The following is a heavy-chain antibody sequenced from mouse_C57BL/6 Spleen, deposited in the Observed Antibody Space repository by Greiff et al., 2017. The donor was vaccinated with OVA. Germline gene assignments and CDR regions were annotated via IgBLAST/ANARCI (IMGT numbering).Heavy chain of an antibody. CDR3: ARGGITTAPLDY. CDR2: ISSGSSTI. Sequence: DVKLVESGGGLVKPGGSLKLSCAASGFTFSDYGMHWVRQAPEKGLEWVAYISSGSSTIYYADTVKGRFTISRDNAKNTLFLQMTSLRSEDTAMYYCARGGITTAPLDYWGQGTTLTVSS. CDR1: GFTFSDYG. V-gene: IGHV5-17*01. D-gene: IGHD1-2*01. J-gene: IGHJ2*01.